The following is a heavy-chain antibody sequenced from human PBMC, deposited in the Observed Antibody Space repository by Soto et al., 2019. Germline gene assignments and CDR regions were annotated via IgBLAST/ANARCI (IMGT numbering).Heavy chain of an antibody. Sequence: PSETLSLTCAVYGGSFSGYYWSWIRQPPWKGLEWIVEINHSGSTNYNPSLKSRVTISVDTSKNQFSLKLSSVTAADTAVYYCARGPRMVYAGAYYYYGMDVWGQGNTVNVS. V-gene: IGHV4-34*01. CDR3: ARGPRMVYAGAYYYYGMDV. D-gene: IGHD2-8*01. CDR2: INHSGST. J-gene: IGHJ6*01. CDR1: GGSFSGYY.